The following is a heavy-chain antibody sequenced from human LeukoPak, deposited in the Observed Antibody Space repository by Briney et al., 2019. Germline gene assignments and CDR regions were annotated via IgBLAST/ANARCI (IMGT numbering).Heavy chain of an antibody. CDR1: GFTVSSNY. CDR2: ISSSSSYI. D-gene: IGHD1-7*01. Sequence: GGSLRLSCAASGFTVSSNYMNWVRQAPGKGLEWVSSISSSSSYIYYADSVRGRFTISRDNAKNSLYLQMNSLRAEDTAVYYCARGGNNWNYTTGDYWGQGTLVTVSS. J-gene: IGHJ4*02. V-gene: IGHV3-21*01. CDR3: ARGGNNWNYTTGDY.